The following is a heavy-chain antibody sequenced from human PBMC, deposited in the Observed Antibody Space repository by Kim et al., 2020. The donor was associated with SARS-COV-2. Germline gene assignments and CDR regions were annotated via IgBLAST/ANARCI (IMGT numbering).Heavy chain of an antibody. CDR3: ASGGLIVVVQAAMLY. D-gene: IGHD2-2*01. V-gene: IGHV3-30*03. CDR2: ISYDGSNK. CDR1: GFTFSSYG. Sequence: GGSLRLSCAASGFTFSSYGMHWVRQAPGKGLEWVAVISYDGSNKYYADSVKGRFTISRDNSKNTLYLQMNSLRAEDTAVYYCASGGLIVVVQAAMLYWG. J-gene: IGHJ4*01.